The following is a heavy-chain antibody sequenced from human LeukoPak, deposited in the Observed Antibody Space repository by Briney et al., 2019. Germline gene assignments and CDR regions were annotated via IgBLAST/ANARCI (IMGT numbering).Heavy chain of an antibody. Sequence: ASVKVSCKASGYTFTGYYMHWVRQAPRQGLEWMGWINPNSGGTNYAQKFQGRVTMTTDTSTSTAYMELRSLRSDDTAVYYCATQGDILTGSWGGYWGQGTLVTVSS. CDR3: ATQGDILTGSWGGY. J-gene: IGHJ4*02. CDR1: GYTFTGYY. D-gene: IGHD3-9*01. CDR2: INPNSGGT. V-gene: IGHV1-2*02.